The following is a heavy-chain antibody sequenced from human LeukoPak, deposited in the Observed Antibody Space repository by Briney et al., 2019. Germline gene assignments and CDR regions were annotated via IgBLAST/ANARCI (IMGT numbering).Heavy chain of an antibody. J-gene: IGHJ4*02. CDR3: ARERWGSGDY. D-gene: IGHD2-21*01. CDR1: GDIFTSCW. Sequence: GESLKISCKSSGDIFTSCWIGWVRQMPGKGLEWMGIIYPGDSNIKYSPSFQGQVTISADESINTVYLQWSSLRASDSAMYYCARERWGSGDYWGQGTLVTVSS. CDR2: IYPGDSNI. V-gene: IGHV5-51*01.